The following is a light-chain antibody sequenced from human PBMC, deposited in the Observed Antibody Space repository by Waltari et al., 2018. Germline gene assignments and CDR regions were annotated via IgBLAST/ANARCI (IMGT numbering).Light chain of an antibody. V-gene: IGLV2-23*01. Sequence: QSALTQPASVSGSPGQSIPISCTGTSSDVRSYNLVSWYQQHPGKAPKLMIYEGSKRPSGVSNRFSGSKSGNTASLTISGLQAEDEADYYCCSYAGSSTLVFGGGTKLTVL. J-gene: IGLJ2*01. CDR1: SSDVRSYNL. CDR2: EGS. CDR3: CSYAGSSTLV.